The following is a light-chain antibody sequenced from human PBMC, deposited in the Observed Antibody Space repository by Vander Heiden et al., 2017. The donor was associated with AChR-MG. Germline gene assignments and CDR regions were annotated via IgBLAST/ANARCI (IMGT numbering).Light chain of an antibody. Sequence: SYDVTQPLSVSVALGQTARVTCGGNNIGSKNVHWYQQKSGQAPVLVIYRDSSRPSGIPGRFSGSNSGNTATLTISRAQAGDEADYYCQVWDSRTAVLGGGTKLTVL. CDR1: NIGSKN. J-gene: IGLJ3*02. CDR2: RDS. V-gene: IGLV3-9*01. CDR3: QVWDSRTAV.